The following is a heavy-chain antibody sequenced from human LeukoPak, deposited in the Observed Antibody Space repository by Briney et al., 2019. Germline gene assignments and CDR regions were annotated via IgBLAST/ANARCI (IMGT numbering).Heavy chain of an antibody. V-gene: IGHV4-59*08. D-gene: IGHD6-19*01. J-gene: IGHJ3*02. CDR1: GGSISSSY. CDR2: IYYSGST. Sequence: SETLSLTCAVSGGSISSSYWSWIRQPPGKGLEWIGYIYYSGSTNYNPSLKSRVTISLDTSKNQFSLRLSSVTAADTALYYCARRMAVASTFDIWGQGTMVTVS. CDR3: ARRMAVASTFDI.